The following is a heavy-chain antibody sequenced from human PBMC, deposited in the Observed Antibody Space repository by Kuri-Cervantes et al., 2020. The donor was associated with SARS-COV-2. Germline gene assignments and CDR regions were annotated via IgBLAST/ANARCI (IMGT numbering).Heavy chain of an antibody. Sequence: SETLSLTCAVYGGSFSGYYWSWIRQPPGKGLEWIGEINHSGSTNYNPSLKSRVTISVDTSKNQFSLKLSSVTAADTAVYYYARGPGLYSRKAYGMDVWGQGTTVTVSS. D-gene: IGHD3-16*02. CDR2: INHSGST. CDR1: GGSFSGYY. V-gene: IGHV4-34*01. J-gene: IGHJ6*02. CDR3: ARGPGLYSRKAYGMDV.